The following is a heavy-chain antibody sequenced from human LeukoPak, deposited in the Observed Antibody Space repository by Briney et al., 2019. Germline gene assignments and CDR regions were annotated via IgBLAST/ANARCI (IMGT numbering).Heavy chain of an antibody. CDR1: GFTFSSYG. Sequence: GGSLRLSCAGSGFTFSSYGMHWVRQAPGKGLEWVAVISYDGSNKYYADSVKGRFTISRDNSKNTLYLQMNSLRAEDTAVYYCAKDREVIDDAFDIWGQGTMVTVSS. V-gene: IGHV3-30*18. CDR2: ISYDGSNK. J-gene: IGHJ3*02. CDR3: AKDREVIDDAFDI.